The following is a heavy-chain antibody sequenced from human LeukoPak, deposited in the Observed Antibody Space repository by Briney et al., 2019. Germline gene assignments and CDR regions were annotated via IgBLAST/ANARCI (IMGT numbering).Heavy chain of an antibody. J-gene: IGHJ4*02. CDR2: ISTYNGYT. Sequence: ASVKVSCKASGYTFTNYGINWVRQAPGQGLEWMGWISTYNGYTNYAQKLQGRITMTTDTSTSTAYMELRSLRSDDTAVYYCASGTYGDFVVYWGQGTLVTVSS. D-gene: IGHD4-17*01. V-gene: IGHV1-18*01. CDR3: ASGTYGDFVVY. CDR1: GYTFTNYG.